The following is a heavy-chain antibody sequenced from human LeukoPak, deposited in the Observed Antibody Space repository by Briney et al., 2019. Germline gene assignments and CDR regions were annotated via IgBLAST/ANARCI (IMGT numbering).Heavy chain of an antibody. CDR2: INHRGST. D-gene: IGHD6-19*01. J-gene: IGHJ4*02. CDR3: ARGHSSGWRISTRPLDY. CDR1: GGSFSGYY. Sequence: PSETLSLTCAVYGGSFSGYYWSGIRQPPGKGLEWIGEINHRGSTNYNPSLKSRVTISGDTSKNQFSLKLSSVTAADTAVYYCARGHSSGWRISTRPLDYWGQGALVTVSS. V-gene: IGHV4-34*01.